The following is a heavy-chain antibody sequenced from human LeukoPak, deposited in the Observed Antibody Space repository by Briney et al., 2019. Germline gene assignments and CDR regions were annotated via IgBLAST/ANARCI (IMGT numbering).Heavy chain of an antibody. CDR1: GFTFSNYY. V-gene: IGHV3-48*01. Sequence: GGSLRLSCAASGFTFSNYYMNWVRQAPGKGLEWVSYISSSSSTIYYADSVRGRFTISRDNAENSLYLQMNSLRAEDTAVYYCAKSGYNRFDYWGQGTLVTVSS. CDR2: ISSSSSTI. J-gene: IGHJ4*02. D-gene: IGHD5-24*01. CDR3: AKSGYNRFDY.